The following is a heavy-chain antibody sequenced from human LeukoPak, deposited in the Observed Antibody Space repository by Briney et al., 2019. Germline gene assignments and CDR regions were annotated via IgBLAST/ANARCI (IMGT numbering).Heavy chain of an antibody. CDR1: GFTFSYYW. V-gene: IGHV3-7*01. CDR3: ARDAYDDASES. D-gene: IGHD3-3*01. CDR2: LRPDGRDK. Sequence: PGGSLRLSCAASGFTFSYYWMTWVRQAPGKGLERVANLRPDGRDKYYADSVKGRFTISRDNAKNSLYLQMNGLRADDTAIYYCARDAYDDASESWGQGTLVTVSS. J-gene: IGHJ5*02.